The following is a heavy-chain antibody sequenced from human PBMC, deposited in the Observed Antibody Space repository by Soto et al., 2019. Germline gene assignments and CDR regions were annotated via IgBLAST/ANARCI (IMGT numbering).Heavy chain of an antibody. Sequence: SETLSLTCAVSGGSISSTFWWTWVRQTPGKGLEWIGEIYNSGVTNYNPSLKSRVTISVDKSKNQFSLKVSSVTAADTAVYYCAKIWFGGNYYGMDVWGQGTTVTVSS. CDR3: AKIWFGGNYYGMDV. D-gene: IGHD3-10*01. J-gene: IGHJ6*02. CDR1: GGSISSTFW. V-gene: IGHV4-4*02. CDR2: IYNSGVT.